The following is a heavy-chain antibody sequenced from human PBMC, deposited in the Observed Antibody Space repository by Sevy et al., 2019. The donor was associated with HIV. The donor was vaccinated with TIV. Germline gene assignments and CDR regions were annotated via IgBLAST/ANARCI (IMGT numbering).Heavy chain of an antibody. D-gene: IGHD6-19*01. J-gene: IGHJ3*02. CDR1: GYTFTSYG. Sequence: ASVKVSCKASGYTFTSYGISWVRHAPGQGLEWMGWISAYNGNTNYAQKLQGRVTMTTDTSTSTAYMELRSLRSDDTAVYYCARTYSSGWYDAFDIWGQGTMVTVSS. CDR2: ISAYNGNT. V-gene: IGHV1-18*01. CDR3: ARTYSSGWYDAFDI.